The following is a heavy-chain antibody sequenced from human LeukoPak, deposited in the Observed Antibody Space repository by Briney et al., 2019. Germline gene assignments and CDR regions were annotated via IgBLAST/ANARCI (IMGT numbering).Heavy chain of an antibody. D-gene: IGHD3-3*01. Sequence: PSETLSLTCTVSGGSISSGSYYWSWIRQPAGKGLEWIGRIYTSGSTNYNPSLKSRVTISVDTSKNQFSLKLSSVTAADTAVYYCARAVLYDLWTSGSFDYWGQGTLVTVSS. CDR2: IYTSGST. CDR3: ARAVLYDLWTSGSFDY. CDR1: GGSISSGSYY. V-gene: IGHV4-61*02. J-gene: IGHJ4*02.